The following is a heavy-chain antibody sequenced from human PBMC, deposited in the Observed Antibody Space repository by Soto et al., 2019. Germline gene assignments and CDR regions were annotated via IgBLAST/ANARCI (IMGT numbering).Heavy chain of an antibody. CDR3: AIGGIVVVPAARGMDV. CDR1: GGTFSSYA. CDR2: IIPIFGTA. D-gene: IGHD2-2*01. J-gene: IGHJ6*02. Sequence: SVKVSCKASGGTFSSYAISWVRQAPGQGLEWMGGIIPIFGTANYAQKFQGRVTITADKSTSTAYMELSSLRSEDTAVYYCAIGGIVVVPAARGMDVWGQGTTVTVSS. V-gene: IGHV1-69*06.